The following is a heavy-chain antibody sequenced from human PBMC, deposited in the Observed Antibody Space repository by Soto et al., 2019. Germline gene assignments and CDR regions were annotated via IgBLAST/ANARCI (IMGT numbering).Heavy chain of an antibody. J-gene: IGHJ4*02. CDR3: AKDGGYAYYDSSGYYFAY. CDR1: GFTVSSNY. D-gene: IGHD3-22*01. CDR2: ISGSSGGT. V-gene: IGHV3-23*01. Sequence: GGSLRLSCAASGFTVSSNYMSWVRQAPGKGLEWVSAISGSSGGTYYADSVKGRFTISRDNSKNTLFLQMNSLRAEDTAVYYCAKDGGYAYYDSSGYYFAYWGQGTLVTVSS.